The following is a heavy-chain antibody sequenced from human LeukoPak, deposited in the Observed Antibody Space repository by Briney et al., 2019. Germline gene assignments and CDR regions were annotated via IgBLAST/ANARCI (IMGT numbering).Heavy chain of an antibody. CDR1: GFTFSSYE. D-gene: IGHD3-16*01. CDR2: ISSSGSTI. V-gene: IGHV3-48*03. CDR3: AREFQRRLDY. J-gene: IGHJ4*02. Sequence: GGSLRLSCAASGFTFSSYEMNWVRQAPGKGLEWVSYISSSGSTIYYADSVKGRFTISRDNAKNSLYLQMNSLRAEDTAVYYCAREFQRRLDYWGQGTLVTVSS.